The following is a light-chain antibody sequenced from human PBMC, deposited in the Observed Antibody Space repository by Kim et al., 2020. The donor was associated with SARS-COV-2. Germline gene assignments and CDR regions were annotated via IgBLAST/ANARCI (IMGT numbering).Light chain of an antibody. CDR3: QVWDSSSDLRV. CDR2: YDS. Sequence: PGKTAMITCGGNNVGSKSVHWYQQKPGQAPVLVIYYDSDRPSGIPERFSGSNSGNTATLTISRVEAGDEADYYCQVWDSSSDLRVFGGGTQLTVL. V-gene: IGLV3-21*04. J-gene: IGLJ3*02. CDR1: NVGSKS.